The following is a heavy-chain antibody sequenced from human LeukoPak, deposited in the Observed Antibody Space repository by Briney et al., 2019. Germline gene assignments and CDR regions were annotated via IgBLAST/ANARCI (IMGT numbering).Heavy chain of an antibody. D-gene: IGHD1-26*01. CDR3: ARDLFGSYSLDY. CDR2: ISSSGSTI. J-gene: IGHJ4*02. V-gene: IGHV3-48*04. CDR1: GFTFSSYS. Sequence: GGSLRLSCAASGFTFSSYSMMWVRQAPGKGLEWVSYISSSGSTIYYADSAKGRFTISRDNAKNSLYLQMNSLRAEDTAVYYCARDLFGSYSLDYWGQGTLVTVSS.